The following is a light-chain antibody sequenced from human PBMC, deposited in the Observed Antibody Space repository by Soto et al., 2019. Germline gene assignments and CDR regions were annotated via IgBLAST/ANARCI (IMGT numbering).Light chain of an antibody. CDR1: QSISSW. Sequence: DIQMTQSPSTLSASVGDRVTITCRASQSISSWWVWYQQRPGKAPKLLIYDASSLESGVPSRFSGSGSGTEIYLAISSLQPDDFSTYQCQRDDSFPYTFGEGTKLELK. CDR3: QRDDSFPYT. J-gene: IGKJ2*01. CDR2: DAS. V-gene: IGKV1-5*01.